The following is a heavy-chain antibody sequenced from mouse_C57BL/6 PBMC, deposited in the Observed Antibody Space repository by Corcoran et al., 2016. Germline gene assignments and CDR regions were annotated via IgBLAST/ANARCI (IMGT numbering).Heavy chain of an antibody. CDR3: ARKYYSNYEDYAMDY. CDR2: INTYSGVP. D-gene: IGHD2-5*01. CDR1: GYTFTTYG. V-gene: IGHV9-3*01. J-gene: IGHJ4*01. Sequence: QIQLVQSGPELKKPGETVKISCKASGYTFTTYGMSWVKQAPGKGLKWMGWINTYSGVPTYADDFKGRFAFSLETSASTAYLQINNLKNEDTATYFCARKYYSNYEDYAMDYWGQGTSVTVSS.